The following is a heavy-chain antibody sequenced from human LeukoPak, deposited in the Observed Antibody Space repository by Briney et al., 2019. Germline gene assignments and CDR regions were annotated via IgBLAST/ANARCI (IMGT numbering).Heavy chain of an antibody. D-gene: IGHD3-10*01. CDR2: IYYSGST. CDR1: GGSISSSSYY. J-gene: IGHJ4*02. Sequence: SETLSLTCTVSGGSISSSSYYWGWIRQPPGKELEWIGSIYYSGSTYYNPSLKSRVTISVDTSKNQFPLKLSSVTAADTAVYYCARVYGSGSEYYFDYWGQGTLVTVSS. V-gene: IGHV4-39*01. CDR3: ARVYGSGSEYYFDY.